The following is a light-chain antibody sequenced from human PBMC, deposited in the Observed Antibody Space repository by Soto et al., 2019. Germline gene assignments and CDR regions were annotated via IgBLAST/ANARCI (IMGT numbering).Light chain of an antibody. CDR3: HQHSHWPQWT. J-gene: IGKJ1*01. CDR2: GAS. Sequence: EVVLTQSPATLSLSPGERASLSCRASQNVRTFLDWYQQKPGQAPWLLIYGASNRATGIPARFSGSGSGTDFPLTISSLQPEDFAVYYCHQHSHWPQWTSGQGTRVE. CDR1: QNVRTF. V-gene: IGKV3-11*01.